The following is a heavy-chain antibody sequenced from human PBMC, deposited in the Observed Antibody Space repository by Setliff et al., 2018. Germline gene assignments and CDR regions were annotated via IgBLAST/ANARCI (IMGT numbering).Heavy chain of an antibody. D-gene: IGHD1-26*01. CDR2: IIPILGIA. CDR1: GGTFSSYA. J-gene: IGHJ6*02. V-gene: IGHV1-69*10. CDR3: VRGGSAPSSYQYPLDV. Sequence: GASVKVSCKASGGTFSSYAISWVRQAPGQGLEWMGGIIPILGIANYAQKFQGRVTITADKSTSTAYMELSSLRSEDTAVYYCVRGGSAPSSYQYPLDVWGQGTTVTVSS.